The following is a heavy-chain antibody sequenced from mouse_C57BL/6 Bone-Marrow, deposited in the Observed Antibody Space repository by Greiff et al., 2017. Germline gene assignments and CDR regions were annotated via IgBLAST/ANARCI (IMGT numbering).Heavy chain of an antibody. Sequence: VKLQQPGAELVRPGASVKLSCTASGFNITDDYMHWVKQRPEQGLEWIGWFDPANGDTAYASKFQGKATITADTSSNTAYLQLSSRTSEDTAVYYCTTGSVDYWGQGTTLTVSS. V-gene: IGHV14-4*01. CDR3: TTGSVDY. D-gene: IGHD1-1*01. CDR1: GFNITDDY. CDR2: FDPANGDT. J-gene: IGHJ2*01.